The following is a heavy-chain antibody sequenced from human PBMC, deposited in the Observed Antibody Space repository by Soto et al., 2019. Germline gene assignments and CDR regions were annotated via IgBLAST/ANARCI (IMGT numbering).Heavy chain of an antibody. CDR3: ARDPHGHCSGGRCYYNDY. V-gene: IGHV1-46*01. CDR2: INPSDGST. J-gene: IGHJ4*02. D-gene: IGHD2-15*01. CDR1: GYTLTTYY. Sequence: GASVKVSCKASGYTLTTYYIHWVRQAPGQGLEWMGMINPSDGSTTYAQNFQGRVTMTRDTSTSTVYMELTSLRSEDTALYFCARDPHGHCSGGRCYYNDYWGQGTQVTVSS.